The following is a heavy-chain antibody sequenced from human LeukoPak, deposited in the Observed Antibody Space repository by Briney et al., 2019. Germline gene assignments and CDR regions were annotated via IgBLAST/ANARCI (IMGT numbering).Heavy chain of an antibody. CDR1: GYSFTSYW. Sequence: GESLKISCKGSGYSFTSYWIGWVRQMPGKGLEWMGIIYPGDSDTRYSPPFQGQVIISADKSISTAYLQWSSLKASDTAMYYCARQWTYGSGPNYFDYWGQGTLVTVSS. D-gene: IGHD3-10*01. CDR2: IYPGDSDT. V-gene: IGHV5-51*01. CDR3: ARQWTYGSGPNYFDY. J-gene: IGHJ4*02.